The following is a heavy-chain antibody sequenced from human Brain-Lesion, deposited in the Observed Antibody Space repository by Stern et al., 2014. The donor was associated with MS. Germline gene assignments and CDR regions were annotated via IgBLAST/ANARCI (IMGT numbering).Heavy chain of an antibody. D-gene: IGHD4-17*01. CDR2: IYSSGST. CDR3: ARTGDDFGDYSLSY. J-gene: IGHJ4*02. CDR1: GGSINTNNYY. V-gene: IGHV4-39*01. Sequence: VQLVESGPGLVKPSETLSLTCTVSGGSINTNNYYWGWIRQPPGKGLEWIGNIYSSGSTFYSPSLRSRVTMSVDTSKTKFSLKLSSVTAADTAVYYCARTGDDFGDYSLSYWGQGTLVTVSS.